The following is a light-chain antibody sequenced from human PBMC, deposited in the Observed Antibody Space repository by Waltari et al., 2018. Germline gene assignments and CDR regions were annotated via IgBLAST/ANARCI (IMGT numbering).Light chain of an antibody. J-gene: IGLJ3*02. CDR3: ETGGHGTWV. CDR1: SGHLRNI. V-gene: IGLV4-69*01. CDR2: VTSYGSH. Sequence: QLVLTQSPSASASLGASVQPTCPLTSGHLRNIIAWLQHQPGKCPRYLRQVTSYGSHRKGDEIPDRFTGSSSGAERYLTISSLQSKDEADYYCETGGHGTWVFGGGTKLTVL.